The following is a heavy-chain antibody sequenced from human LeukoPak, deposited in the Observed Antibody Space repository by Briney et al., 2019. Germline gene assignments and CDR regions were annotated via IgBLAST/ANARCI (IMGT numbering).Heavy chain of an antibody. CDR3: ARELELRRENDDY. CDR1: GYTFTGYY. Sequence: ASVKVSCKASGYTFTGYYMHWVRQAPGQGLEWMGRINPNSGGTNYAQKFQGRVTMTRDTSISTAYMALSRLRSDDTAVYYCARELELRRENDDYWGQGTLVTVSS. J-gene: IGHJ4*02. CDR2: INPNSGGT. V-gene: IGHV1-2*06. D-gene: IGHD1-7*01.